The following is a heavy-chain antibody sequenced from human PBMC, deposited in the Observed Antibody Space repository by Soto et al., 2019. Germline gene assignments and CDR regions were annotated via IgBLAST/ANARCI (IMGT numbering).Heavy chain of an antibody. J-gene: IGHJ4*02. CDR2: INIGNGNT. CDR3: ARAVIWSEPHGDGYYFDY. V-gene: IGHV1-3*04. D-gene: IGHD2-21*01. CDR1: GYTFTRYP. Sequence: QVQLVQSGAEVKKPGASVKVSCKASGYTFTRYPIHWVRQAPGQRLEWMGWINIGNGNTKYSQKYQARVTIARNTSANTAYMELSSLRSEDTAVYYCARAVIWSEPHGDGYYFDYWGQGTLGTVSS.